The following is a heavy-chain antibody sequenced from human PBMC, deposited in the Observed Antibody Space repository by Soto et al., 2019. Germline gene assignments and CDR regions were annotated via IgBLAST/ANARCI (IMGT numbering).Heavy chain of an antibody. CDR3: ARGPPCSGGTCEFYYYYYMDV. D-gene: IGHD2-15*01. Sequence: GGSLRLSCAASGFTFSSYDMHWVRQATGKGLEWVSAIGTAGDTYYPGSVKGRFTISRENAKNSLYLQMNSLRAGDTAVYYCARGPPCSGGTCEFYYYYYMDVWGKGTRVTVSS. CDR2: IGTAGDT. J-gene: IGHJ6*03. V-gene: IGHV3-13*01. CDR1: GFTFSSYD.